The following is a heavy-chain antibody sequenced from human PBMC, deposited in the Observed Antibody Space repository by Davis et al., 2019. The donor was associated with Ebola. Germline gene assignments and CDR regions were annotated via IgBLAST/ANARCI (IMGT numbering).Heavy chain of an antibody. D-gene: IGHD2-15*01. V-gene: IGHV3-33*01. Sequence: GESLKISCAASGFTFSSYGMHWVRQAPGKGLEWVAVIWYDGSNKYYADSVKGRFTISRDNSKNTLYLQMNSLRAEDTAVYYCAREGVVVAATYAFDIWGQGTMVTVSS. CDR2: IWYDGSNK. J-gene: IGHJ3*02. CDR3: AREGVVVAATYAFDI. CDR1: GFTFSSYG.